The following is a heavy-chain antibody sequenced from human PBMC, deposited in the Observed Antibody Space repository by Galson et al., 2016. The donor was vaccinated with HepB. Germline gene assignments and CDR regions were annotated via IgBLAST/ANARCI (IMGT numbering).Heavy chain of an antibody. V-gene: IGHV1-69*13. Sequence: SVKVSCKASGGSFSTYGISWVRQAPGQGLEWTGGISPTFRTPNYAQKLQGRVTITADESTSTVYMELSRLISEDTAVYYCARPKQDYSLYAMDVWGQGTTITVSS. D-gene: IGHD3-16*01. CDR1: GGSFSTYG. J-gene: IGHJ6*02. CDR3: ARPKQDYSLYAMDV. CDR2: ISPTFRTP.